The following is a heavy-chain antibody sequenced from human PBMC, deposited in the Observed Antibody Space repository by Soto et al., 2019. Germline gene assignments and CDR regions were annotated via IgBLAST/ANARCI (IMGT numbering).Heavy chain of an antibody. CDR1: GYTFTSYG. Sequence: GASVKVSCKASGYTFTSYGISWVRQAPGQGLEWMGWISAYNGNTNYAQKLQGRVTMTTDTSTSTAYMELGSLRSDDTAVYYCARIPSGYSSSSENWFDPWGQGTLVTVSS. J-gene: IGHJ5*02. CDR3: ARIPSGYSSSSENWFDP. V-gene: IGHV1-18*01. D-gene: IGHD6-13*01. CDR2: ISAYNGNT.